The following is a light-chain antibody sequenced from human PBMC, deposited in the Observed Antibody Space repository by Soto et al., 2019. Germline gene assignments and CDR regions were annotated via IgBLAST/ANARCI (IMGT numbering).Light chain of an antibody. J-gene: IGKJ4*01. CDR1: QDNNKY. Sequence: DIQMMQSRCSLSASVGDRITITCQASQDNNKYLNWYQQKLGKAPKLLIYDASNLQRGVPSRFSGSGSGTHFSLSISSLQPEDIATYYCQQSENGPLTFGGGTKVEIK. CDR2: DAS. V-gene: IGKV1-33*01. CDR3: QQSENGPLT.